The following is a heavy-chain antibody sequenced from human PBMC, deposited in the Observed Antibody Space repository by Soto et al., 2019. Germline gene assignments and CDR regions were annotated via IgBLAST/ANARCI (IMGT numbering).Heavy chain of an antibody. J-gene: IGHJ6*02. Sequence: GESLKISCKGSGYSFTSYWIGWVRQMPGKGLEWMGIIYPGDSDTRYSPSFQGQVTISADKSISTAYLQWSSLKASDTAMYYCARRGDLEYSSSSEYYYYYGMDVWGPGTTVTVSS. V-gene: IGHV5-51*01. D-gene: IGHD6-6*01. CDR1: GYSFTSYW. CDR2: IYPGDSDT. CDR3: ARRGDLEYSSSSEYYYYYGMDV.